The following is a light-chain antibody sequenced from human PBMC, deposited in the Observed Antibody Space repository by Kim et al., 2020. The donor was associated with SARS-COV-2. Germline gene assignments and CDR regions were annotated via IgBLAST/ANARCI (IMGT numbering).Light chain of an antibody. Sequence: GQSVTMSCSGGSSNIGSNSVNWYPQFPGTAPKLLIYHSSQRPSGVPDRFSGSKSGTSAFLAISGLQSEDEADYYCVAWDDSLNAWVFGGGTKVTVL. J-gene: IGLJ3*02. CDR1: SSNIGSNS. CDR2: HSS. V-gene: IGLV1-44*01. CDR3: VAWDDSLNAWV.